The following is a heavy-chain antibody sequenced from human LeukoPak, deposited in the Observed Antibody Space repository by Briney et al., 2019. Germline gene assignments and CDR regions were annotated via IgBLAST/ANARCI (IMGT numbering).Heavy chain of an antibody. J-gene: IGHJ4*02. CDR3: AKDQYGGNPQYYFDY. CDR2: ISGSGGNT. D-gene: IGHD4-23*01. V-gene: IGHV3-23*01. Sequence: GGSLRLSCAASGFTFSSYAMSWVRQAPGKGLDWVSAISGSGGNTYYADSVKGRFTISRDNSKNTLYLQMNSLRAEDTAVYYCAKDQYGGNPQYYFDYWGQGTPVTVSS. CDR1: GFTFSSYA.